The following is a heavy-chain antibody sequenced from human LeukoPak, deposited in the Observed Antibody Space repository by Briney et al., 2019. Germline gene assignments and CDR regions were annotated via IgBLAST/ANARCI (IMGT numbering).Heavy chain of an antibody. J-gene: IGHJ4*02. D-gene: IGHD3-3*01. Sequence: SETLSLTCTLSGGSITTYCWSWIRQPPGPGREWIGYIFYSVSTNYNPPLKSRVTISVDTSKNQFSLKLSSVTAADTAVYYCVRSDDFWSGYYGYWGQGTLVTVSS. CDR1: GGSITTYC. CDR2: IFYSVST. V-gene: IGHV4-59*01. CDR3: VRSDDFWSGYYGY.